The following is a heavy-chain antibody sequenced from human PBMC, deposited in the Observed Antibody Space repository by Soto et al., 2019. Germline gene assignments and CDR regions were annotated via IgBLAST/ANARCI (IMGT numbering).Heavy chain of an antibody. Sequence: VGSLRLSCAASGFTFSSYAMSWVRQAPGKGLEWVSVISGSCGSTYYADSVMGRFTISSDNSKNTLYLQMNSLRADDTAVYYCGKYFRDCDSSGFHSALLDYWGRGTLVTV. J-gene: IGHJ4*02. CDR1: GFTFSSYA. CDR3: GKYFRDCDSSGFHSALLDY. V-gene: IGHV3-23*01. CDR2: ISGSCGST. D-gene: IGHD3-22*01.